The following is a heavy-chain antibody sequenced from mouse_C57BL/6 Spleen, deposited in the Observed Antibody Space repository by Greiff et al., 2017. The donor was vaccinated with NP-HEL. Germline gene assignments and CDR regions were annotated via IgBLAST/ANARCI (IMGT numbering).Heavy chain of an antibody. V-gene: IGHV1-52*01. Sequence: VQLQQPGAELVRPGSSVKLSCKASGYTFTSYWMHWVKQRPIQGLEWIGNIDPSDSETHYNQKFKDKATLTVDKSSSTAYMQLSSLTSEDSAVYYCARGGDSSGSAWFAYWGQGTLVTVSA. CDR3: ARGGDSSGSAWFAY. CDR1: GYTFTSYW. J-gene: IGHJ3*01. D-gene: IGHD3-2*02. CDR2: IDPSDSET.